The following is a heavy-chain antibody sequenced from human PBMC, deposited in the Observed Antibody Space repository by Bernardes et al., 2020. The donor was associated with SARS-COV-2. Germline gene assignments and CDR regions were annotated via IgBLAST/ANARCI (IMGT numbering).Heavy chain of an antibody. CDR1: GFSLSTNGEA. CDR2: IYWDDDK. D-gene: IGHD2-2*01. Sequence: SGPTLVKPTQTLTLTCSFSGFSLSTNGEAVGWIRQPPGKALEWLALIYWDDDKRYSPSLKSRLTITKDTSKNQVVLAMANVDPLDTATYYCAHRRLSSFDYWGQGTPVTVSS. J-gene: IGHJ4*02. V-gene: IGHV2-5*02. CDR3: AHRRLSSFDY.